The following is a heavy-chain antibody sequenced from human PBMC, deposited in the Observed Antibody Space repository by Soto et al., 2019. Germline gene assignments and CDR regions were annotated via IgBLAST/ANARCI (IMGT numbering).Heavy chain of an antibody. CDR2: IYPGDFDI. V-gene: IGHV5-51*01. Sequence: PGESLKISCKGSGYKFIDYWIGWVRQVPGKGLEWMGSIYPGDFDIKYGPSFHGQVTISADKSITTVYLHWSGLKASDTGIYYRARAFGGEYYDRRSWYSAYWGQGTQVTVSS. CDR3: ARAFGGEYYDRRSWYSAY. D-gene: IGHD3-16*01. CDR1: GYKFIDYW. J-gene: IGHJ4*02.